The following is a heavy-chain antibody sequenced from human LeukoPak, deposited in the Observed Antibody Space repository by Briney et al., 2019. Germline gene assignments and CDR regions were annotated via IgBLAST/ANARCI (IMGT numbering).Heavy chain of an antibody. CDR1: GGSISSSSFY. CDR2: IYYSGST. D-gene: IGHD5-18*01. Sequence: SETLSLTCTVSGGSISSSSFYWGWIRQPPGKGLEWIGSIYYSGSTYYNPSLKSRVTISVDTSKNQFSLKLSSVTAADTAVYYCARDRVGYSYDYWGQGTLVTVSS. CDR3: ARDRVGYSYDY. V-gene: IGHV4-39*07. J-gene: IGHJ4*02.